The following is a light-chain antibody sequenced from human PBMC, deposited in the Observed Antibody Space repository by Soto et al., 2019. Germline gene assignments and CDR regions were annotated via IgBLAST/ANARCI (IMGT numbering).Light chain of an antibody. J-gene: IGKJ1*01. CDR2: STT. CDR1: QDISDS. Sequence: QVYLSPSSLSASVGDRVTVTCRAGQDISDSMNWYQQKPGKAPKLLIFSTTTLHSGVPSRFNGSGSGPDFTLTFNSLMPEDFATYYCQQSYHLPRTFGQGTKVDIK. CDR3: QQSYHLPRT. V-gene: IGKV1-39*01.